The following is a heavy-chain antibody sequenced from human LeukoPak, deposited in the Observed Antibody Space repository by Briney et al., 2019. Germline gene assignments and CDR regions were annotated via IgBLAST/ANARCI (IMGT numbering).Heavy chain of an antibody. Sequence: ASVKVSCKASGYTFTAFYVHWVRQTPRRGLEWMGWIDPKNGDTNYAQMFQGRVTMTRDTSLTTAYMELSRLRSDDTAVYYCARDFRHYYGSGNYFDYWGQGTLVTVSS. CDR1: GYTFTAFY. D-gene: IGHD3-10*01. CDR2: IDPKNGDT. V-gene: IGHV1-2*02. CDR3: ARDFRHYYGSGNYFDY. J-gene: IGHJ4*02.